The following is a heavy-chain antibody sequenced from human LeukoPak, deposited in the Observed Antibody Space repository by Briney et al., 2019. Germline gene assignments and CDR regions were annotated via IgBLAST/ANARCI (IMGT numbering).Heavy chain of an antibody. D-gene: IGHD2-21*01. J-gene: IGHJ4*02. CDR2: IYPGDSDT. CDR3: ARQGGPVIYYFDY. CDR1: GYSFTSYW. Sequence: GESLKISGKGSGYSFTSYWIGWVRQMPGKGLEWMGIIYPGDSDTRYSPSLQGQVTISADKSISTAYLQWSSLKASDTAMYYCARQGGPVIYYFDYWGQGTLVTVSS. V-gene: IGHV5-51*01.